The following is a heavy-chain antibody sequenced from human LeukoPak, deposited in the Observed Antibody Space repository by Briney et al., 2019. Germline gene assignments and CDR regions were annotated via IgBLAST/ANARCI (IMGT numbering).Heavy chain of an antibody. CDR1: GGSFSRYY. J-gene: IGHJ4*03. CDR3: ARGRTISETGYFDF. Sequence: WETLTLTCAVYGGSFSRYYGRWIRQSPGKGLEWIADIDSRGDTNYNASFKGRVTILLDTSKNQFALKVRSLTAADTAVYYCARGRTISETGYFDFWGQGTLVTVSS. CDR2: IDSRGDT. V-gene: IGHV4-34*01. D-gene: IGHD1-1*01.